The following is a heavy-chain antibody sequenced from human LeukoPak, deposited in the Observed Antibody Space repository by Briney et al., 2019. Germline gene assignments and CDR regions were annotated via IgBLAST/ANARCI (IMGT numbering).Heavy chain of an antibody. CDR1: GFTFSSYA. CDR3: AREDIVATSPYYYYYGMDV. J-gene: IGHJ6*02. CDR2: ISYDGSNK. Sequence: GGSLRLSCAASGFTFSSYAMHWVRQAPGKGLEWVAVISYDGSNKYYADSVKGRFTISRDNSKNTLYLQMNSLRAEDTAVYYCAREDIVATSPYYYYYGMDVWGQGTTVTVSS. D-gene: IGHD5-12*01. V-gene: IGHV3-30-3*01.